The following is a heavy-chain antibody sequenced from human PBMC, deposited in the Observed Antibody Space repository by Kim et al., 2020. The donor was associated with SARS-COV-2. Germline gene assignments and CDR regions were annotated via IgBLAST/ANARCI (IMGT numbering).Heavy chain of an antibody. D-gene: IGHD2-15*01. Sequence: SVKVSCKASGGTFSSYAISWVRQAPGQGLEWMGGIIPIFGTANYAQKFQGRVTITADESTSTAYMELSSLRSEDTAVYYCARDDCSGGSCSRDYYYYGMDVWGQGTTVTVSS. CDR3: ARDDCSGGSCSRDYYYYGMDV. J-gene: IGHJ6*02. V-gene: IGHV1-69*13. CDR2: IIPIFGTA. CDR1: GGTFSSYA.